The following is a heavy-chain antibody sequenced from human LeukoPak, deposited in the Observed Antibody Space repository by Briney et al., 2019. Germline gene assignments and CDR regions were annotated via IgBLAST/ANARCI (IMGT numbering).Heavy chain of an antibody. V-gene: IGHV3-33*01. CDR1: GFTFSVYG. D-gene: IGHD6-19*01. CDR2: MWYDGSKE. CDR3: ARELGSGTFDY. Sequence: GGSLRLSCAASGFTFSVYGMHWVRQAPGKGPEWVAVMWYDGSKEYYADSVKGRSTISRDTSTNMLYLQMNSLRAEDTAVYYCARELGSGTFDYWGQGTLVTVSS. J-gene: IGHJ4*02.